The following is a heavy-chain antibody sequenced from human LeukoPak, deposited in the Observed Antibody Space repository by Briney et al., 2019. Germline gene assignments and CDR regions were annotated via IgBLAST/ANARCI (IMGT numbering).Heavy chain of an antibody. D-gene: IGHD4-11*01. J-gene: IGHJ4*02. CDR3: ASDYSDCLDY. CDR1: GFTFSSYS. CDR2: ISSSSSYI. Sequence: GGSLRLSCAASGFTFSSYSMNRVRQAPGKGLEWVSSISSSSSYIYYADSVKGRFTISRDNAKNPLYLQMNSLRAEDTAVYYCASDYSDCLDYWGQGTLVTVSS. V-gene: IGHV3-21*01.